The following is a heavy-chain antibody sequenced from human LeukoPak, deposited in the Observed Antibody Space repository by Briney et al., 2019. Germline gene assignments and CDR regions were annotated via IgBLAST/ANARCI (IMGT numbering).Heavy chain of an antibody. CDR3: ARPRGSGYYRYDY. CDR1: GFTFSSYA. J-gene: IGHJ4*02. Sequence: GGSLRLSCAASGFTFSSYAMHWVRQAPGKGLEWVAVISYDGSNKYYADSVKGRFTISRDNSKNTLYLQMNSLRAEDTAVYYCARPRGSGYYRYDYWGQGTLVTVSS. V-gene: IGHV3-30*04. D-gene: IGHD3-22*01. CDR2: ISYDGSNK.